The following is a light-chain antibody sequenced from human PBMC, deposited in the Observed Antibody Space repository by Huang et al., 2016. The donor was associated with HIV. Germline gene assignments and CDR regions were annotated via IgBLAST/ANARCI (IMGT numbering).Light chain of an antibody. J-gene: IGKJ1*01. CDR1: QGISNS. Sequence: CRASQGISNSLAWYQQKPGKAPKLLLYAASKLESGVTARFSGSASGTDYTLTISSLQPEDFATYYCQQYWSTPPATFGQGTKVEIK. CDR3: QQYWSTPPAT. CDR2: AAS. V-gene: IGKV1-NL1*01.